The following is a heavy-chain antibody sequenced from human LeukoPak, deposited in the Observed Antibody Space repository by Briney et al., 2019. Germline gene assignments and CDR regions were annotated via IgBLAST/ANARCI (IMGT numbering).Heavy chain of an antibody. D-gene: IGHD3-16*02. CDR1: GFTFSNAW. CDR2: IKSKTDGGTT. V-gene: IGHV3-15*01. Sequence: PGGSLRLSCAASGFTFSNAWMSWVRQAPGKGLEWAGRIKSKTDGGTTDYAAPVKGRFTISRDDSKNTLYLQMNSLKTEDTAVYYCTTEITFGGVIVLNDYWGQGTLVTVSS. J-gene: IGHJ4*02. CDR3: TTEITFGGVIVLNDY.